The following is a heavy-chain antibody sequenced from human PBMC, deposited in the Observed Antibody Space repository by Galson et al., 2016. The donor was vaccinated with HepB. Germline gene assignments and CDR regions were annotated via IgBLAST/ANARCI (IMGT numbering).Heavy chain of an antibody. CDR3: GASRDCYIEY. D-gene: IGHD5-24*01. CDR2: ISSNNATK. V-gene: IGHV3-48*04. J-gene: IGHJ4*01. Sequence: YLRLPCAASGFTFSSCSMNWVRQSSGKGLEWVSYISSNNATKYNYDSLKGRFTITRDNDKNKLFLHMNSPGAADTAVYYCGASRDCYIEYWGQGALVTISS. CDR1: GFTFSSCS.